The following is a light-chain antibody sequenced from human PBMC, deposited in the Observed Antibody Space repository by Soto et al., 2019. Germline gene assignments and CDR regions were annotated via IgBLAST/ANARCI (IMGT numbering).Light chain of an antibody. J-gene: IGKJ2*01. CDR1: QRIRSY. Sequence: DIQMTPFASSVYASVGDSITITCLARQRIRSYLNWYQQKPWKAPKLLIYKASSLESGVPSRFSGSGSGTEFPLTISSLQPYDFATYYCQPYNSYSYTFGQGTKV. V-gene: IGKV1-5*03. CDR3: QPYNSYSYT. CDR2: KAS.